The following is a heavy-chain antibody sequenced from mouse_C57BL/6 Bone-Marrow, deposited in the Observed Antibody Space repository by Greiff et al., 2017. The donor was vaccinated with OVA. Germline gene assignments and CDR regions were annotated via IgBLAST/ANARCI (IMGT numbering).Heavy chain of an antibody. Sequence: EVQLVESGEGLVKPGGSLKLSCAASGFTFSSYAMSWVRQTPEKRLEWVAYISSGGDYIYYADTVKGRVTISRDNDRNTLYLQMSSLKSEDTAMYYCTRDRYYGSRGSWFAYGGQGTLVTVSA. V-gene: IGHV5-9-1*02. D-gene: IGHD1-1*01. CDR1: GFTFSSYA. J-gene: IGHJ3*01. CDR3: TRDRYYGSRGSWFAY. CDR2: ISSGGDYI.